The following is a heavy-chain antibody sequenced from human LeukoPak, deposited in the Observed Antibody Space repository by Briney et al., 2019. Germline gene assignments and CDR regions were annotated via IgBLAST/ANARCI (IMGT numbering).Heavy chain of an antibody. CDR1: GGSISSGSYY. CDR2: IYTSGST. CDR3: ARDRGVLDV. J-gene: IGHJ6*04. V-gene: IGHV4-61*02. Sequence: SETLSLTCTVSGGSISSGSYYWSWIRQPAGKGLEWIGRIYTSGSTNYNPSLKSRVTISVDTSKNQFSLKLSSVTAADTAVYYCARDRGVLDVWGKGTTVTVSS. D-gene: IGHD3-10*01.